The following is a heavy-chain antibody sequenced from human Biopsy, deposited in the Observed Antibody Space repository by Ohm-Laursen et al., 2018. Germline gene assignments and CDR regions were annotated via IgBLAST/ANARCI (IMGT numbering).Heavy chain of an antibody. V-gene: IGHV4-61*01. Sequence: TLSLTSTVSGDSVSSGSFYWPWIRQPPGQGLEYIGNIYDRGSTANYNPSLESRVTMAVDVPKNQFSLKLSSVTAADTAIYYCARGMRSSGWPYFDSWGQGTLVTVSS. D-gene: IGHD6-19*01. J-gene: IGHJ4*02. CDR3: ARGMRSSGWPYFDS. CDR1: GDSVSSGSFY. CDR2: IYDRGST.